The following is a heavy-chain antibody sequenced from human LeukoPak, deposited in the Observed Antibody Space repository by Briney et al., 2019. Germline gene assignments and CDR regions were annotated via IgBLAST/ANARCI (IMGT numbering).Heavy chain of an antibody. CDR3: ARLYYFDSGAYSHFDY. Sequence: PGGSLRLSCAASGFTFSSYSMNWVRQAPGKGLEWVSSITISSRQIDYADSVRGRFTISRDNAKNSLYLQMNSLRAEDTAVYYCARLYYFDSGAYSHFDYWGPGTLVTVSA. V-gene: IGHV3-21*01. D-gene: IGHD3-22*01. J-gene: IGHJ4*02. CDR2: ITISSRQI. CDR1: GFTFSSYS.